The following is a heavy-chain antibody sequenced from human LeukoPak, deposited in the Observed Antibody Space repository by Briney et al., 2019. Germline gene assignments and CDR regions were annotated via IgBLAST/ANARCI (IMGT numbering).Heavy chain of an antibody. CDR2: IIPIFGTA. CDR1: GGTFSSYA. V-gene: IGHV1-69*05. Sequence: SVKVSCKASGGTFSSYAISWVRQAPGQGLEWMGGIIPIFGTANYAQKFQGRVTITTDESTSTAYMELSSLRSGDTAVYYCATVRYYYYYYMDVWGKGTTVTVSS. J-gene: IGHJ6*03. D-gene: IGHD2/OR15-2a*01. CDR3: ATVRYYYYYYMDV.